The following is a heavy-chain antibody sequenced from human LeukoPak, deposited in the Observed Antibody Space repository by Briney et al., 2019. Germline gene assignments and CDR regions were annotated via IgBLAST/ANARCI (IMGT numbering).Heavy chain of an antibody. CDR3: ARVSRRDGYNLGY. CDR1: GYSFADYY. CDR2: ITPKGDEI. Sequence: APVKVSCESSGYSFADYYIHWVRQVPGQGFEWMGWITPKGDEIKFAQRFQGRVTLTRDTSISTAYMELSRLRSDDTAVYYCARVSRRDGYNLGYWGQGTLVTVSS. V-gene: IGHV1-2*02. J-gene: IGHJ4*02. D-gene: IGHD5-24*01.